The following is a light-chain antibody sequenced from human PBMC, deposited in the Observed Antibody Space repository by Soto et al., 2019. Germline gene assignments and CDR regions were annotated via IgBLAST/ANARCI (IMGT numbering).Light chain of an antibody. CDR3: QQYGNSPLT. Sequence: EIVLTQSPATLSLSPGDRATLSCRASQNVRRYYFAWYHQKPGQAPRVIIFGVSTRASATPDRFRGSGSGTYFTLTISRLEPDDFALYYCQQYGNSPLTFGGGTKVDI. CDR1: QNVRRYY. J-gene: IGKJ4*01. V-gene: IGKV3-20*01. CDR2: GVS.